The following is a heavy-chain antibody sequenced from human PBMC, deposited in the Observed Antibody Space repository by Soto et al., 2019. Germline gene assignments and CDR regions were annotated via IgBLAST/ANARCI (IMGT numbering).Heavy chain of an antibody. CDR1: GGTFSSYA. CDR3: ARDRHTSLAYCISTSCSYNWFDP. J-gene: IGHJ5*02. Sequence: SVKVSCKASGGTFSSYAISWVRQAPGQGLEWMGGIIPIFGTANYAQKFQGRVTITADESTSTAYMELSSLRSADTAVYYCARDRHTSLAYCISTSCSYNWFDPWGQGTLVTVSS. CDR2: IIPIFGTA. V-gene: IGHV1-69*13. D-gene: IGHD2-2*01.